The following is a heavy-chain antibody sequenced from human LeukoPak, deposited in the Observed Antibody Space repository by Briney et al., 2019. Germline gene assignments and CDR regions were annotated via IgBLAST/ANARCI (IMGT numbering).Heavy chain of an antibody. CDR2: SNPDTGNT. D-gene: IGHD5-18*01. CDR1: GYIFTDYE. V-gene: IGHV1-8*01. CDR3: ARTVTYLNYYMDV. Sequence: ASVKVSCKTSGYIFTDYEINWVRQATGQGLEWMGWSNPDTGNTGYAQKFQGRVTMTTATSISTAYMELSGLTPEDTAVYYCARTVTYLNYYMDVWGKGTTVTISS. J-gene: IGHJ6*03.